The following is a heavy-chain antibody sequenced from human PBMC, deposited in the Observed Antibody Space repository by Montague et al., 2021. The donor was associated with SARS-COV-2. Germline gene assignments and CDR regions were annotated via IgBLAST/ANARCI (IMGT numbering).Heavy chain of an antibody. CDR2: IYYSGST. V-gene: IGHV4-59*01. D-gene: IGHD3-22*01. CDR1: GGSISNYY. CDR3: ARGGGYYNYGLDV. J-gene: IGHJ6*02. Sequence: SETLSLTCTVSGGSISNYYWSWIRQPPGRGLEWIGYIYYSGSTDYSPSLKSRVTISLDTSKNQFSLKATSVTAADTAVYYCARGGGYYNYGLDVWGPGTTVTVS.